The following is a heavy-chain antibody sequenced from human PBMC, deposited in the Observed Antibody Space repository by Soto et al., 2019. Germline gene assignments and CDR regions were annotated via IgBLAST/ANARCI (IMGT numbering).Heavy chain of an antibody. CDR2: KSYDGSNK. Sequence: QVQLVESGGGVVQPGRSLRLSCAASGFTFSSYAMHWVRQAPGKGLEWVAVKSYDGSNKYYADSVKGRFTISRDNSKNTLYLQMNSLRAEDTAVYYCARDRGYSYGRRLDYWGQGTLVTVSS. CDR1: GFTFSSYA. CDR3: ARDRGYSYGRRLDY. V-gene: IGHV3-30-3*01. D-gene: IGHD5-18*01. J-gene: IGHJ4*02.